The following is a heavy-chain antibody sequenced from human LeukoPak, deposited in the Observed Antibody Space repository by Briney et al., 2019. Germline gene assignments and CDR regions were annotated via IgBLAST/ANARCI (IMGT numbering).Heavy chain of an antibody. D-gene: IGHD3-9*01. V-gene: IGHV4-59*01. J-gene: IGHJ4*02. CDR3: ARGVVLTGYPLDF. CDR2: IYYSGTT. Sequence: PAETLSLTCSVSGGSFSNYYWSWIRQPPGKGLEWVGGIYYSGTTDYNPSLKSRVSISVDTSKKKFSLKLSSVTAADTAVYYCARGVVLTGYPLDFWGRGTLVTVSS. CDR1: GGSFSNYY.